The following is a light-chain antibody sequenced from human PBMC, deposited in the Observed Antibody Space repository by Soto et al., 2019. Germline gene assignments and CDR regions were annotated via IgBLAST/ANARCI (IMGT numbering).Light chain of an antibody. Sequence: DSQMTQSPSTLSASVGDRVTITCRASQSISSWLAWYQQKPGKAPKLLIYDASSLESGVPSRFSGSGSGTEFTLTISSLQPDDFATYYCQQDYNYPRTFGQGTKVDI. V-gene: IGKV1-5*01. CDR3: QQDYNYPRT. CDR1: QSISSW. CDR2: DAS. J-gene: IGKJ1*01.